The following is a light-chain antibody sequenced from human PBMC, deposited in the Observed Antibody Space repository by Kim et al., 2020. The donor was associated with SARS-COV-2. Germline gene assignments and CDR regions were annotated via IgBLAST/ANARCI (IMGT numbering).Light chain of an antibody. CDR2: GAS. CDR3: QQYGSSLTWT. CDR1: QSVSSSY. J-gene: IGKJ1*01. V-gene: IGKV3-20*01. Sequence: PGERATLSCRASQSVSSSYVAWYQQKPGQAPRLLIYGASSRATGIPDRFSGSGSGTDFTLTISRLEPEDFAVYYCQQYGSSLTWTFGQGTKVDIK.